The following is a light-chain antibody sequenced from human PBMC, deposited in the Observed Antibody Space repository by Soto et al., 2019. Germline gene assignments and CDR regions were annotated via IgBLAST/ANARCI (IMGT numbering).Light chain of an antibody. CDR1: SSDVGNYDL. J-gene: IGLJ1*01. CDR3: CSYAGPTTYYV. Sequence: QSVLTQPASVPGAPGQSVTLSCTGTSSDVGNYDLVSWFLHHPGKAPKLLIYEVNERPSGVSNRFSGSKSGNTASLTISGLQAEDEADYYCCSYAGPTTYYVFGPGTKVPVL. V-gene: IGLV2-23*02. CDR2: EVN.